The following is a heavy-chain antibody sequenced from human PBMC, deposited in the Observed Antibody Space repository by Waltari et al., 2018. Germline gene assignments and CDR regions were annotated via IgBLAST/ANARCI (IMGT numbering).Heavy chain of an antibody. CDR2: INAGNGNT. V-gene: IGHV1-3*01. Sequence: QVQLVQSGAEVKKPGASVKVSCKASGYTFTSYAMHWVRQAPGQRLEWMGWINAGNGNTKYSQKFQGRVTITRDTSASTAYMELSSLRSEDTAVYYCARDWVEGLPLDYWGQGTLVTVSS. CDR1: GYTFTSYA. D-gene: IGHD3-3*01. J-gene: IGHJ4*02. CDR3: ARDWVEGLPLDY.